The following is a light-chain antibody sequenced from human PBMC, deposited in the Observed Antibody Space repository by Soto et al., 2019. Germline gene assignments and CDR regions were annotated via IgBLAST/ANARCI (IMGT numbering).Light chain of an antibody. CDR2: GIS. V-gene: IGKV3-20*01. J-gene: IGKJ4*01. CDR1: QSISNNY. CDR3: QQYVDSVT. Sequence: EIVLTQSPGTLSLSPGERATLSCRASQSISNNYLAWFQQKPGQAPRLLISGISNRATGIPDRFSGSGSGTDFTLTISRLEPEDFAVYYCQQYVDSVTFGGGNKVEIE.